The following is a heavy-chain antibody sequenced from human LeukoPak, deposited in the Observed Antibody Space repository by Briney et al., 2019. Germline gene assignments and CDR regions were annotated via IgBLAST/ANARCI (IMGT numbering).Heavy chain of an antibody. CDR1: GGSVSSGSYY. Sequence: PSETLSLTCTVSGGSVSSGSYYWSWIRQPPGKGLEWIGYIYYSGSTNYNPSLKSRVTISVDTSKNQFSLKLSSVTAADTAVYYCARVTVSAGGGWFDPWGQGTLVTVSS. J-gene: IGHJ5*02. D-gene: IGHD6-13*01. CDR3: ARVTVSAGGGWFDP. V-gene: IGHV4-61*01. CDR2: IYYSGST.